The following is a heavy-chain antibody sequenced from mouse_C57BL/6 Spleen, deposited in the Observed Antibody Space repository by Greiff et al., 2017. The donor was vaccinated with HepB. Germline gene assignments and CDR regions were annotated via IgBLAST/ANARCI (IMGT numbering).Heavy chain of an antibody. CDR2: IHPNSGST. Sequence: VQLQQSGAELVKPGASVKLSCKASGYTFTSYWMHWVKQRPGQGLEWIGMIHPNSGSTNYNEKFKSKATLTVDKSSSTAYMQLSSLTSEDSAVYYCARDYYGSLYAMDYWGQGTSVTVSS. CDR1: GYTFTSYW. J-gene: IGHJ4*01. V-gene: IGHV1-64*01. D-gene: IGHD1-1*01. CDR3: ARDYYGSLYAMDY.